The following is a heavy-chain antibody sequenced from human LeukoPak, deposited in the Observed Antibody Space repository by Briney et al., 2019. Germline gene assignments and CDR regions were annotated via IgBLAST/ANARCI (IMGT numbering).Heavy chain of an antibody. Sequence: ASVKVSCKASGYTFTSYYMHWVRQAPGQGLEWMGIINPSGGSTSYAQKFQGRVTMTRDTSTSTVYMELSSLRSEDTAVYYCARDQPTIGSPGAFDIWGQGTMVTVSS. CDR2: INPSGGST. J-gene: IGHJ3*02. CDR1: GYTFTSYY. D-gene: IGHD5-12*01. CDR3: ARDQPTIGSPGAFDI. V-gene: IGHV1-46*01.